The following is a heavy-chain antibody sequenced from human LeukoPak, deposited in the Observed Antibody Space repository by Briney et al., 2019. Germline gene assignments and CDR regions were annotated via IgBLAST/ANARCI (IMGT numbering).Heavy chain of an antibody. V-gene: IGHV4-4*07. CDR2: IYSSGAT. CDR3: ARCSGNGYDYSWLDP. J-gene: IGHJ5*02. CDR1: GGSLSTYY. D-gene: IGHD5-12*01. Sequence: SETLSLTCTVSGGSLSTYYWSWIRQPAGRGLEWIGRIYSSGATNYNPSLKSRVTMSVDTSKNQFSLKLSSVTAADTAVYYCARCSGNGYDYSWLDPWGQGTLVTVSS.